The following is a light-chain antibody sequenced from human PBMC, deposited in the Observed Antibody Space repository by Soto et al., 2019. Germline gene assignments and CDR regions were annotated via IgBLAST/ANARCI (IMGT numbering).Light chain of an antibody. V-gene: IGKV2-30*01. J-gene: IGKJ2*01. Sequence: DVVMTQSPLSLPVTLGQPASISCRSSQSLAYSDGNTYLNWFQQRPGQSPRRLIYKVSDRDSGVPDRFSGSGSGTDFTLKISRVEAEDVGVYYCMQAAQWPYTFGQGTKVEIK. CDR1: QSLAYSDGNTY. CDR2: KVS. CDR3: MQAAQWPYT.